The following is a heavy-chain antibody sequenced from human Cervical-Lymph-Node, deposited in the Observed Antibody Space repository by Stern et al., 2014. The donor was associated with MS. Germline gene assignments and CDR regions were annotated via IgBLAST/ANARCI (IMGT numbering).Heavy chain of an antibody. V-gene: IGHV3-7*01. D-gene: IGHD3-3*01. CDR2: IKQDGTEK. CDR1: GFMFSRYW. CDR3: ARDYDFWSGYSSYYYGLDV. J-gene: IGHJ6*02. Sequence: EDQLVESGGGLVQPGGSLSVSCAASGFMFSRYWMSWVRQAPGKGLEWVAQIKQDGTEKHYVGSVKGRFTISRDNLKNSLYLQMHSLRAEDTAVYYCARDYDFWSGYSSYYYGLDVWGQGTTVTVSS.